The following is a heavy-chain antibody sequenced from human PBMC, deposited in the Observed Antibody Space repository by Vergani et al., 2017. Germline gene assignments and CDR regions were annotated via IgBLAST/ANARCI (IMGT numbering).Heavy chain of an antibody. CDR2: INNDGHT. CDR3: AVRPRVNLVRGEIVTKRTFDY. CDR1: GESFSSFY. V-gene: IGHV4-34*02. J-gene: IGHJ4*02. D-gene: IGHD3-10*01. Sequence: QVQLQQWGAGVVKPSGTPSLTCAVFGESFSSFYWSWIRQPPGKGLEWIGEINNDGHTNYNPSLESRVTVSRDTAKNQFSLSLMSVTAADTAMYYCAVRPRVNLVRGEIVTKRTFDYWSQGSLVTVSS.